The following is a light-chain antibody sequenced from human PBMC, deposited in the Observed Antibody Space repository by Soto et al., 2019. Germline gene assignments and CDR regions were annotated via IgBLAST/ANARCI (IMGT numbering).Light chain of an antibody. V-gene: IGLV2-23*01. CDR2: QAT. J-gene: IGLJ1*01. CDR1: ISDVGSYNL. CDR3: CSYAGNRRK. Sequence: SVLSHPASGSPCPGQSIAISCTGNISDVGSYNLVSWYQHHPGKVPKVIIYQATKRPSWVSSRFSGSKSPNAASLTISQLQAEDEDASYSCSYAGNRRKFGSRTKV.